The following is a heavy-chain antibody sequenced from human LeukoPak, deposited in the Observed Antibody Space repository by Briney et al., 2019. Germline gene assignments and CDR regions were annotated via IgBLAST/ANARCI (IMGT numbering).Heavy chain of an antibody. V-gene: IGHV3-23*01. CDR2: ISGSGGST. Sequence: PGGSLRLSCAASGFTFSSYAMSWVRQAPGKGLEWVSAISGSGGSTYYADSVKGRFTISRDNAKNSLYLQMNSLRAEDAAVYYCARREHGRAAAHMDAFDIWGQGTMVTVSS. CDR1: GFTFSSYA. D-gene: IGHD6-13*01. J-gene: IGHJ3*02. CDR3: ARREHGRAAAHMDAFDI.